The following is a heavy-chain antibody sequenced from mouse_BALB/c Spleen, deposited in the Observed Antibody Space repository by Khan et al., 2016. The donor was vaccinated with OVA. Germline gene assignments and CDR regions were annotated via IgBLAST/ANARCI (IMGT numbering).Heavy chain of an antibody. D-gene: IGHD2-14*01. Sequence: EVQLLESGPSLVKPSQTLSLTCSVTGDSFTSCYLNWIRQSPGNKLEYMGHIIYTGSTYYNPSLKSRISITRHTSENQYYLQLNSVTDEDTATYYCARSTDRYAFVYWGQGTLVTVSA. CDR2: IIYTGST. CDR1: GDSFTSCY. CDR3: ARSTDRYAFVY. J-gene: IGHJ3*01. V-gene: IGHV3-8*02.